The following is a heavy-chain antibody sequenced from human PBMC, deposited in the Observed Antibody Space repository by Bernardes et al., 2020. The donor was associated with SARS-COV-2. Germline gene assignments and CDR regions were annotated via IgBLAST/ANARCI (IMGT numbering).Heavy chain of an antibody. V-gene: IGHV3-74*01. CDR3: ARAGQFYFEY. J-gene: IGHJ4*02. Sequence: GRSLRVSCAASGFTFSSHWVHWVRQAPGKGLMWVARINSDGRTIDYADSVKGRFTISRDNAKNTLYLQMNSLTVDDTAMYYCARAGQFYFEYWGQGTLVTVSS. CDR2: INSDGRTI. CDR1: GFTFSSHW.